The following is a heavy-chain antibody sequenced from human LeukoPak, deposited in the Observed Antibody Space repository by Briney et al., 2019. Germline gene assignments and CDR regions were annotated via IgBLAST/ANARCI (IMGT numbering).Heavy chain of an antibody. J-gene: IGHJ6*02. V-gene: IGHV4-31*03. CDR2: IYYSGST. CDR3: ARGPNIVVVPAASRRRYYYYGMDV. CDR1: GGSISSGGYY. D-gene: IGHD2-2*01. Sequence: SETLSLTCTVSGGSISSGGYYWSWIRQHPGKGLEWIGYIYYSGSTYYNPSLKSRVTISVDTSKNQFSLKLSSVTAADTAVYYCARGPNIVVVPAASRRRYYYYGMDVWGQGTTVTVSS.